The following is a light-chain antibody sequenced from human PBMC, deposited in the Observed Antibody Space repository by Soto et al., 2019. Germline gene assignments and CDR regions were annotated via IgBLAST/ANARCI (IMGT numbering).Light chain of an antibody. J-gene: IGKJ4*01. V-gene: IGKV3-20*01. CDR3: QQYSSSPPLT. Sequence: EVVLTQSPGTLSLSPGERATLSCRASQSVSSSYLAWYQQKPVQAPRILIYGASTRATGIPDRFSGSGSGTDFTLTISRLEPEDFALYYCQQYSSSPPLTFGGGTKVEIK. CDR1: QSVSSSY. CDR2: GAS.